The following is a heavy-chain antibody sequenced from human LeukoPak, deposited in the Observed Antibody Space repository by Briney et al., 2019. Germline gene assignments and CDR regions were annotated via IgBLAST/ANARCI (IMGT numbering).Heavy chain of an antibody. D-gene: IGHD2-15*01. CDR3: ARSVLSRSTPDY. CDR2: ISYDGSNE. CDR1: GFTFNSYA. J-gene: IGHJ4*02. V-gene: IGHV3-30-3*01. Sequence: PGGSLRLSCAASGFTFNSYAMHWVRQAPGKGLEWVAAISYDGSNEYYADSVKGRFTISRDNSKNTLYLQVNSLRAEDTAVYYCARSVLSRSTPDYWGQGTLVTVSS.